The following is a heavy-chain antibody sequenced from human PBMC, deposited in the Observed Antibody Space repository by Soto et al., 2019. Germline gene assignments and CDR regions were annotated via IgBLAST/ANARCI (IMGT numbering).Heavy chain of an antibody. CDR3: ARSGYSYGTMIDY. V-gene: IGHV1-18*01. D-gene: IGHD5-18*01. CDR2: ISAYNGNT. CDR1: GYTFTSYC. J-gene: IGHJ4*02. Sequence: GASVKVSSKESGYTFTSYCISSLQQAPGQGLEWMGWISAYNGNTNYAPKLQGRVTMTTDTSTSTAYMELRSLRSDDTAVYYCARSGYSYGTMIDYWGQGTLVTVPQ.